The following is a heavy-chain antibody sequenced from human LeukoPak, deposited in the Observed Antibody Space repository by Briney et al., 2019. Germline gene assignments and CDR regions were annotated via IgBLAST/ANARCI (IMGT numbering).Heavy chain of an antibody. D-gene: IGHD3-16*01. J-gene: IGHJ5*02. V-gene: IGHV4-4*07. Sequence: SETLSLTCTVSGGSISSYYWSWIRQHAGKGLEWIGRIYTSGSTNYNPSLKSRVTMSVDTSKNQFSLKLSSVTAADTAVYYCAREGQAGDLGWFDPWGQGTLVTVSS. CDR2: IYTSGST. CDR3: AREGQAGDLGWFDP. CDR1: GGSISSYY.